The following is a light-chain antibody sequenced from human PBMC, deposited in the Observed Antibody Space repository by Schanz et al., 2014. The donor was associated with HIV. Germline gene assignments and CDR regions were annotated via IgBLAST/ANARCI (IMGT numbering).Light chain of an antibody. CDR1: QSVASTY. CDR2: GAS. Sequence: EIVLTQSPGTLSLSPGERATLSCRASQSVASTYVAWYQQKPGQAPRLLIYGASSRATGIPARFSGSGSGTDFTLTVSRLEPEDFAVYYCQQYGSSPRTFGQGTKVE. CDR3: QQYGSSPRT. J-gene: IGKJ1*01. V-gene: IGKV3-20*01.